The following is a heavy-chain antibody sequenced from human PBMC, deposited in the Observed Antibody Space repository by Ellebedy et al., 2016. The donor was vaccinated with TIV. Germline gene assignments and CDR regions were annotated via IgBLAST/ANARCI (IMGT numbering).Heavy chain of an antibody. D-gene: IGHD3-16*02. CDR3: ARRSRLGELSLWGGAFDI. J-gene: IGHJ3*02. Sequence: GESLKISXKGSGYSFTSYWIGWVRQMPGKGLEWMGIIYPGDSDTRYSPSFQGQVTISADKSISTAYLQWSSLKASDTAMYYCARRSRLGELSLWGGAFDIWGQGTMVTVSS. CDR1: GYSFTSYW. CDR2: IYPGDSDT. V-gene: IGHV5-51*01.